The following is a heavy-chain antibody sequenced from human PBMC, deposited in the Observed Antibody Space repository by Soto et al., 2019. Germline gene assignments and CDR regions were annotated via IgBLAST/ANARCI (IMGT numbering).Heavy chain of an antibody. CDR3: ARDLTYCSPTFDY. D-gene: IGHD1-26*01. J-gene: IGHJ4*02. Sequence: PGGSLRLSCAASGITVSSNYMSWVRQAPGKGLEWVSVIYSGGSTYYADSVKGRFTISRDNSKNTLYLQMNSLRAEDTAVYYCARDLTYCSPTFDYWGQGTLVTVSS. CDR2: IYSGGST. V-gene: IGHV3-66*01. CDR1: GITVSSNY.